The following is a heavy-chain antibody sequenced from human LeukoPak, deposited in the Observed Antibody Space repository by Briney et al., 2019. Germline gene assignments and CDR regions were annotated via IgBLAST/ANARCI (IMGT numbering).Heavy chain of an antibody. V-gene: IGHV3-21*01. CDR3: ARVMTGGLSYYFDY. D-gene: IGHD3-16*01. J-gene: IGHJ4*02. CDR2: ISSSSSYI. CDR1: GFTFSSYS. Sequence: GSLRLSCAASGFTFSSYSMNWVRQAPGKGLEWVSSISSSSSYIYYADSVKGRFTISRDNAKNSLYLQMNSLRAEDTAVYYCARVMTGGLSYYFDYWGQGTLVTVSS.